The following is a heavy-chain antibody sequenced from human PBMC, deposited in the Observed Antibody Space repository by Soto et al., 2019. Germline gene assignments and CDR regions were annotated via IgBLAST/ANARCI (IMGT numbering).Heavy chain of an antibody. CDR3: ARITAAGMRGGYY. Sequence: ASVKVSCKPYAYTFTNYGISWVRQAPGQGLEWMGWISAYNGNINYAQKFRGRVTMTTDTSTSSAYLEVRSLRSDDTAVYYCARITAAGMRGGYYWGQGTLVTVSS. V-gene: IGHV1-18*01. CDR1: AYTFTNYG. J-gene: IGHJ4*02. CDR2: ISAYNGNI. D-gene: IGHD6-13*01.